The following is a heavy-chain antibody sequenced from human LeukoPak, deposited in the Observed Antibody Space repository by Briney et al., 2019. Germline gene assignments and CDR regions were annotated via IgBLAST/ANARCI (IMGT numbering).Heavy chain of an antibody. D-gene: IGHD5-24*01. V-gene: IGHV4-39*07. CDR2: IYYSGST. CDR1: GGSISSSSYY. Sequence: PSETLSLTCTVSGGSISSSSYYWGWIRQPPGKGLEWIGSIYYSGSTYYNPSLKSRVTISVDTSKNQFSLKLSSVTAADTAVYYCAEMATIHFDYWGQGTLVTVSS. J-gene: IGHJ4*02. CDR3: AEMATIHFDY.